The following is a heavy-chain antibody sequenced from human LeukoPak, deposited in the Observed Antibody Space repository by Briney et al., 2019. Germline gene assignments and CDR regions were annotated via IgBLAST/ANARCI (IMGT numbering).Heavy chain of an antibody. J-gene: IGHJ4*02. CDR1: GFTFSSYG. Sequence: GGSLRLSCAASGFTFSSYGMHWVRRAPGKGLEWVAFIRYDGSNKYYADSVKGRFTISRDNSKNTLYLQMNSLRAEDTAVYYCAKDPEGYSYGYSLFDYWGQGTLVTVSS. CDR3: AKDPEGYSYGYSLFDY. CDR2: IRYDGSNK. D-gene: IGHD5-18*01. V-gene: IGHV3-30*02.